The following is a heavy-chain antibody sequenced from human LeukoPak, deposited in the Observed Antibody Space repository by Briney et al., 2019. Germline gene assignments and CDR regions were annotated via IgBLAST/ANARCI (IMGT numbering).Heavy chain of an antibody. D-gene: IGHD3-10*01. CDR2: ITSSSSII. J-gene: IGHJ4*02. CDR1: GFTFSSYS. CDR3: ARGPTYGSRSDYFDY. Sequence: GGSLRLSCAASGFTFSSYSMNWVRQAPGKGLEWVSYITSSSSIIYYGDSVKGRFTVSRDNAENSLYLQMNSLRAEDTAVYYCARGPTYGSRSDYFDYWGQGTLVTVSS. V-gene: IGHV3-48*01.